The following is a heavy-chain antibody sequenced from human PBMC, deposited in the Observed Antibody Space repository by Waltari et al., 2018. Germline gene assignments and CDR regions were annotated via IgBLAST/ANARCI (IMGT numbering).Heavy chain of an antibody. Sequence: QVQLVESGGGVVQPGRSLRLSCEVSGFTFSSYDRHWVRRAPGKGLEWVAVISYDRTIEFYADSVKGRFTVSRDNSKSTLFLQMNSLRVEDTAMYFCAKGNTNYQDYWGQGTLVTVSS. J-gene: IGHJ4*02. CDR2: ISYDRTIE. V-gene: IGHV3-30*18. D-gene: IGHD4-4*01. CDR3: AKGNTNYQDY. CDR1: GFTFSSYD.